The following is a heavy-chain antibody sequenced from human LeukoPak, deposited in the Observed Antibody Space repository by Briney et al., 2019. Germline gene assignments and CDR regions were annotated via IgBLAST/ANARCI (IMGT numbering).Heavy chain of an antibody. D-gene: IGHD6-13*01. V-gene: IGHV3-7*01. CDR2: INQDGSEK. CDR3: ARVAGGSSSWNPFDY. Sequence: GGSLRLSCAASGFTFSNYWMSWVRQAPGKGLEWVANINQDGSEKYYVDSVKGRFTISRDNAKNSLYLQMNSLRVEDTAVYYCARVAGGSSSWNPFDYWGQGTLVTVSS. CDR1: GFTFSNYW. J-gene: IGHJ4*02.